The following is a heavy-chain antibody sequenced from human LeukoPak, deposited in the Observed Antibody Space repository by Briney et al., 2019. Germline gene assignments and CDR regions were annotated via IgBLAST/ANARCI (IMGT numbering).Heavy chain of an antibody. D-gene: IGHD3-22*01. CDR1: GGSFSGYY. CDR3: ARRRGSGYYYDSSGYYPVDV. V-gene: IGHV4-34*01. CDR2: INHSGST. J-gene: IGHJ6*04. Sequence: SETLSLTCAVYGGSFSGYYWSWIRQPPGKGLEWIGEINHSGSTNYNPSLKSRVTISVDTSKNQFSLKLSSVTAADTAVYYCARRRGSGYYYDSSGYYPVDVWGKGTTVTVSS.